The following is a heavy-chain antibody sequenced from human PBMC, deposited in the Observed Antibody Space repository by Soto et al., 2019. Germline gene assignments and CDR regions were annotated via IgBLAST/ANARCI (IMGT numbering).Heavy chain of an antibody. J-gene: IGHJ6*02. CDR2: INHSGST. CDR1: GGSFSGYY. Sequence: PSETLSLTCAVYGGSFSGYYWSWIRQPPGKGLEWIGEINHSGSTNYNPSLKSRVTISVDTSKNQFSLKLSSVTAADTAVYYCARVSGSYAGDYYGMDVWGQGTTVTVSS. V-gene: IGHV4-34*01. CDR3: ARVSGSYAGDYYGMDV. D-gene: IGHD1-26*01.